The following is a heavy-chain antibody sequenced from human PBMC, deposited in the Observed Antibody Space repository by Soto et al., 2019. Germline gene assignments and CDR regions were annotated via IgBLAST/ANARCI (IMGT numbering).Heavy chain of an antibody. D-gene: IGHD7-27*01. Sequence: QVHVVQSGAEVKKPGSSVKVTCKAFGGTFNSFGINWVRQAPGQGLEWMGGIIPVFGTTKYAQKFRDRVTVVGDGSNSTSYMELSSLTSDDTAVYYCAIEVWGRGGYYLDSWGQGTLVTVSS. V-gene: IGHV1-69*01. CDR2: IIPVFGTT. CDR3: AIEVWGRGGYYLDS. J-gene: IGHJ4*02. CDR1: GGTFNSFG.